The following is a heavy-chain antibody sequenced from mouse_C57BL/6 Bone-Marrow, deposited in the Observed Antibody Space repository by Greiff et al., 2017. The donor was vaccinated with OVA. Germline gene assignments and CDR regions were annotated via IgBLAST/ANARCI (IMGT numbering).Heavy chain of an antibody. J-gene: IGHJ3*01. D-gene: IGHD3-2*02. V-gene: IGHV1-64*01. CDR3: AETAQATAWFAY. Sequence: QVQLQQPGAELVKPGASVKLSCKASGYTFTSYWMHWVKQRPGQGLEWIGMIHPNSGRTTYTEKFKSKATLTVDKSSSTAYRQLSSLTSEDSAVYYCAETAQATAWFAYWGQGTLVTVSA. CDR1: GYTFTSYW. CDR2: IHPNSGRT.